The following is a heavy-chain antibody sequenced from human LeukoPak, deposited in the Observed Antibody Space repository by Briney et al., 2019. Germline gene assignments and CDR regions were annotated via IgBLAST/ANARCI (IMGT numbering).Heavy chain of an antibody. CDR2: IYYSGST. D-gene: IGHD6-6*01. J-gene: IGHJ4*02. Sequence: SETLSLTCTVSGVSISSYYWSWIRQAPGKGLEWVGYIYYSGSTIYYSSLKSRVTISVDTSKTQFSLKLSSVTAADTAVYYCARESTKDSSSFFDYWGQGTLVTVSS. V-gene: IGHV4-59*01. CDR3: ARESTKDSSSFFDY. CDR1: GVSISSYY.